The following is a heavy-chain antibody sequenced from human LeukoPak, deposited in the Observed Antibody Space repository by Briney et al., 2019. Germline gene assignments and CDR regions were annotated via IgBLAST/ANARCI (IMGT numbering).Heavy chain of an antibody. J-gene: IGHJ4*02. CDR2: ISVGSNYI. Sequence: GGSLRLSCAASGFTFRSYSLNWVRQAPGKGLEWVSSISVGSNYIYYADSVKGRFTISRDNAKNLVYLQMNSLRAEDTAVYYCARDGVVVTYCFEYWGQGTMVTVSA. V-gene: IGHV3-21*06. CDR3: ARDGVVVTYCFEY. CDR1: GFTFRSYS. D-gene: IGHD3-22*01.